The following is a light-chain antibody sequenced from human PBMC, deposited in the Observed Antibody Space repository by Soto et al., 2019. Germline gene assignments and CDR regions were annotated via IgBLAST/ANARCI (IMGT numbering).Light chain of an antibody. V-gene: IGKV1-5*03. CDR1: QSISTW. CDR3: QQFDTYSYT. Sequence: DIQMTQSPSTLSASVGDRVTITCRASQSISTWLAWYQHKPGKAPKLLIYKASSLESGVPSRFSGSGSGTQFTLTITSLQPDDFATYYCQQFDTYSYTFGQGTKLEIK. J-gene: IGKJ2*01. CDR2: KAS.